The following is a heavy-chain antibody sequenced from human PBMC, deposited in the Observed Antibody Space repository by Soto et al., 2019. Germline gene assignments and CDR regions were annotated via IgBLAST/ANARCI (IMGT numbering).Heavy chain of an antibody. J-gene: IGHJ3*02. CDR1: GGTFSSYT. Sequence: QVQLVQSGAEVKKPGSSVKVSCKASGGTFSSYTISWVRQAPGQGLEWMGRIIPILGIANYAQKFQGRVTITADKSTSTAYMELSSLRSEDTAVYYCARAYFYDSSGYYKVAFDIWGQGTMVTVSS. D-gene: IGHD3-22*01. CDR3: ARAYFYDSSGYYKVAFDI. V-gene: IGHV1-69*02. CDR2: IIPILGIA.